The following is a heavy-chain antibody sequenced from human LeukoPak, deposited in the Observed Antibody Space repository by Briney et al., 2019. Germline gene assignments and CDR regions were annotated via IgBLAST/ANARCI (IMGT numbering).Heavy chain of an antibody. CDR3: ARSIGYCSGGSCYRNWFDP. V-gene: IGHV4-38-2*02. D-gene: IGHD2-15*01. CDR1: GYSISSGYY. Sequence: PSETLSLTCTVSGYSISSGYYWGWIRQPPGKGLEWIESIYHSGSTYYNPSLKSRVTISVDTSKNQFSLKLSSVTAADTAVYYCARSIGYCSGGSCYRNWFDPWGQGTLVTVSS. CDR2: IYHSGST. J-gene: IGHJ5*02.